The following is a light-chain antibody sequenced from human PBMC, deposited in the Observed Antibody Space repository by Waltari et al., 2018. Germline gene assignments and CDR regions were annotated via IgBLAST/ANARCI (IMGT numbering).Light chain of an antibody. CDR3: ATWDNSLTEVV. V-gene: IGLV1-51*01. Sequence: QSVLTQPPSVSAAPGQKVTTSCSGSSANMGTDFVPWYHQLPGAAPKLLIYDNDNRPSGIPDRFSASKSGTSATLGITGLQTGDEADYYCATWDNSLTEVVFGGGTKLTVL. CDR2: DND. CDR1: SANMGTDF. J-gene: IGLJ2*01.